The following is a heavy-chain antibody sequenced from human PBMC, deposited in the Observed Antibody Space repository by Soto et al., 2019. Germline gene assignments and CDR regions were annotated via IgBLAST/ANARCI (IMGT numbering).Heavy chain of an antibody. J-gene: IGHJ5*02. CDR3: ARAPLRFLEGFDP. V-gene: IGHV3-74*01. CDR1: GFTFSSYW. D-gene: IGHD3-3*01. CDR2: INSDGSST. Sequence: PGGSLRLSCAASGFTFSSYWMHWVRQAPGKGLVWVSRINSDGSSTSYADSVKGRFTISRDNARNTLYLQMNSLRAEDTAVYYCARAPLRFLEGFDPWGQGTLVTVSS.